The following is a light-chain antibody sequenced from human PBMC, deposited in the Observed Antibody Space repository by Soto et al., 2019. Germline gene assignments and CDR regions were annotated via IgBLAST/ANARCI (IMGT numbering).Light chain of an antibody. CDR3: QQYKDWRT. J-gene: IGKJ1*01. V-gene: IGKV3-15*01. CDR2: GAS. Sequence: IVMTQSPATLSLSPGESATLSCRASQTIDNKLAWYQQRPGQAPRLLIYGASIRATGIPARFSGSGSGTEFTLTISGLQSEDFGVYYCQQYKDWRTFGQGTNVDIK. CDR1: QTIDNK.